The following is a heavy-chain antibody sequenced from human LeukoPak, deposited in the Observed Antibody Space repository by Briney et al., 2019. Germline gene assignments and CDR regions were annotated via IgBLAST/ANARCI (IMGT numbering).Heavy chain of an antibody. J-gene: IGHJ4*02. Sequence: GGSLRLSCAASGFTVSSYEMNWVRQAPGKGLEWVSYISSSGNTIYYVDSVKGRFTISRDNDKKSLYLQMNSLRAEDTAVYYCAREASWGGYSYDYCDYWGQGTLVTVSS. D-gene: IGHD5-18*01. V-gene: IGHV3-48*03. CDR3: AREASWGGYSYDYCDY. CDR2: ISSSGNTI. CDR1: GFTVSSYE.